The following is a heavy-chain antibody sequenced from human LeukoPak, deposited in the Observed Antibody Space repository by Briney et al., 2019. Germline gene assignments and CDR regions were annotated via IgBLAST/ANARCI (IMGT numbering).Heavy chain of an antibody. Sequence: PSETLSLTRAVYGGSFGGYYWSWIRQPPGKGLEWIGEINHSGSTNYNPSLKSRVTISVDTSKNQFSLKLSSVTAADTAVYYCARGLYTSYWGQGTLITVSS. D-gene: IGHD3-16*01. V-gene: IGHV4-34*01. CDR2: INHSGST. CDR3: ARGLYTSY. J-gene: IGHJ4*02. CDR1: GGSFGGYY.